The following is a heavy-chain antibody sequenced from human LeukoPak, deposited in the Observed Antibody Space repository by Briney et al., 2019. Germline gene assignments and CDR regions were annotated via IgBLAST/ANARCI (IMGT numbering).Heavy chain of an antibody. CDR3: ARGNFYDNKGYSPELRY. D-gene: IGHD3-10*01. CDR2: SDPKSGAT. V-gene: IGHV1-2*02. J-gene: IGHJ4*02. CDR1: GYTLTGYY. Sequence: EASVKVSCKTSGYTLTGYYMHWVRQAPGQRFEWMGWSDPKSGATKYEHFQGRVTMTRDTSISTAYMELSRLTSDDTAVYYCARGNFYDNKGYSPELRYWGQGTLVTVSS.